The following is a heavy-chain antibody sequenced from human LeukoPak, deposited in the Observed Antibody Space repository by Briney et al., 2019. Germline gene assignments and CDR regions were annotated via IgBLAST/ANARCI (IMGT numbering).Heavy chain of an antibody. Sequence: GGSLRLSCAASGFTVSSNYMSWVRQAPGKGLEWVSGISGSGGSTYYADSVKGRFTSSRDNSKNTLFLQMNSLRAEDTAVYYCAKAGSGWYGYFDFWGQGTLVTVSS. D-gene: IGHD6-19*01. CDR3: AKAGSGWYGYFDF. V-gene: IGHV3-23*01. CDR2: ISGSGGST. CDR1: GFTVSSNY. J-gene: IGHJ4*02.